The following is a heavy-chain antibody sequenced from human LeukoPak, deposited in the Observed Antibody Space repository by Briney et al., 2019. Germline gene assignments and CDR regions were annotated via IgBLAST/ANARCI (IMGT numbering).Heavy chain of an antibody. J-gene: IGHJ4*02. D-gene: IGHD6-6*01. Sequence: ASVKVSCKASGYTFTGYYMHWVRQAPGQGLEWIGRINPNSGGTNYAQKFQGRVTMTRDTSISTAYMELSRLRSDDTAVYYCARVEGATARPFDYWGQGTLVTVSS. V-gene: IGHV1-2*06. CDR3: ARVEGATARPFDY. CDR2: INPNSGGT. CDR1: GYTFTGYY.